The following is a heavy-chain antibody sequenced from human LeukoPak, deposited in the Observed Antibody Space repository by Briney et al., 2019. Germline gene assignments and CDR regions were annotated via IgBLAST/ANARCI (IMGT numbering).Heavy chain of an antibody. V-gene: IGHV4-39*07. CDR3: ARGVHWGGVNHVDY. CDR1: GGSISSSSYY. CDR2: IYYSGST. Sequence: SETLSLTCTVSGGSISSSSYYWGWIRQPPGKGLEWIGSIYYSGSTYYNPSLKSRVTISVDTSKNQFSLKLSSVTAADTAVYYCARGVHWGGVNHVDYWGQGTLVTVSS. J-gene: IGHJ4*02. D-gene: IGHD1-14*01.